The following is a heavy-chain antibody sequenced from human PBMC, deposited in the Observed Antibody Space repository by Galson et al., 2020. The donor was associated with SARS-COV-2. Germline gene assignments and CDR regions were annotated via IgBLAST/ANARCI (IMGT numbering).Heavy chain of an antibody. V-gene: IGHV4-31*03. CDR2: IYYSGST. D-gene: IGHD2-15*01. CDR1: GSSISSDGYN. Sequence: KTSETLSLTCSVSGSSISSDGYNWSWIRQRPGKGLEWIGHIYYSGSTSYNPSLNSRVTISIDTSKNQFSLKLSSVTAADTAAYYCATGVCSGGSCYGGGYYFDYWGQGTLVTVSS. CDR3: ATGVCSGGSCYGGGYYFDY. J-gene: IGHJ4*02.